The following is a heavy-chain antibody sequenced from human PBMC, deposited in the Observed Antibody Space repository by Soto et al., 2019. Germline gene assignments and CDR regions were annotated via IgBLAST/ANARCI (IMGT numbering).Heavy chain of an antibody. Sequence: EVQLVESGGGLVQPGGSLRLSCAASGFTFSSYDMHWVRQATGKGLEWVSAIGTAGDTYYPGSVKGRFTISRENAKNSVYLQMNSLRAEDTAVYYCARASRDGYNYYFDYWGQGTLVTVSS. CDR2: IGTAGDT. V-gene: IGHV3-13*01. J-gene: IGHJ4*02. D-gene: IGHD1-1*01. CDR3: ARASRDGYNYYFDY. CDR1: GFTFSSYD.